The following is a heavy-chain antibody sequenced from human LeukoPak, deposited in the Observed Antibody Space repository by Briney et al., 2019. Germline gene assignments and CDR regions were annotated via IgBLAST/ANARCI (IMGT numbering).Heavy chain of an antibody. CDR3: ARDRKKDTAMDPYVDY. J-gene: IGHJ4*02. V-gene: IGHV3-30-3*01. Sequence: GGSLRLSCAASGFTFSSYAMHWVRQAPGKGLEWVAVISYDGSNKYYADSVKGRFTISRDNSKNTLYLQMNSLRAEDTAVYYCARDRKKDTAMDPYVDYWGQGTLVTVSS. CDR1: GFTFSSYA. CDR2: ISYDGSNK. D-gene: IGHD5-18*01.